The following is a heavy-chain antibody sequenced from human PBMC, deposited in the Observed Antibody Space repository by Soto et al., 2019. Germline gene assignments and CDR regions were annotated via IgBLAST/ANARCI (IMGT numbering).Heavy chain of an antibody. Sequence: SETLSLTCTVSGSSISSYYWSWIRQPPGKGLEWIGYIYYSGSTNYNPSLKSRVTISVDTSKNQFSLKLSSVTAADTAVYYCARSVPYYDFWSGYHPYYYGMDVWGQGTTVTVSS. J-gene: IGHJ6*02. CDR3: ARSVPYYDFWSGYHPYYYGMDV. V-gene: IGHV4-59*01. D-gene: IGHD3-3*01. CDR1: GSSISSYY. CDR2: IYYSGST.